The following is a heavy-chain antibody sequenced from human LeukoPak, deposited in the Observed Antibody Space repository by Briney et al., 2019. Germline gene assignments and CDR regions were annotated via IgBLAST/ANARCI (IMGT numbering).Heavy chain of an antibody. V-gene: IGHV3-23*01. CDR1: GFTFSSYA. CDR3: ASPIHNGDYDYFYGMDV. D-gene: IGHD4-17*01. Sequence: PGGSLRLSCAASGFTFSSYAMSWVRQAPGKGLEWVSAISGSGGSTYYADSVKGRFTISRDNSKNTLYLQMNSLKTEDTAVYFCASPIHNGDYDYFYGMDVWGQGTTVTVSS. CDR2: ISGSGGST. J-gene: IGHJ6*02.